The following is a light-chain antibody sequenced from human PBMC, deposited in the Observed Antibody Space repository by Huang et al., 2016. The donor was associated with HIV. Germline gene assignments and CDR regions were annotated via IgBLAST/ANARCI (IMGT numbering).Light chain of an antibody. CDR1: QSVGSY. CDR3: QQRSNWPLT. Sequence: EIVMTQSPATLSVSPGERATLSCRSSQSVGSYLAWYQQKTGQAPRLLISDASYRAAGIPARFSGSGSGTDFTLTISSLEPEDFAVYYCQQRSNWPLTFDPGTKVDIK. CDR2: DAS. V-gene: IGKV3-11*01. J-gene: IGKJ3*01.